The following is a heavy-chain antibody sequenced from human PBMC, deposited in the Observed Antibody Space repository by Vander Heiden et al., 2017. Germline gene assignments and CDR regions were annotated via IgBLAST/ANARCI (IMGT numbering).Heavy chain of an antibody. CDR2: ISGSGGST. Sequence: VQLLDSGGGLVQPGGSQRLSCAAFELTFSTDGMTWVRQAAGKGLEWVSGISGSGGSTYYADSVKGRFTISRDNSKNTLYLQMNSLRAEDTAIYYCARGDPAGVYWGQGTLVTVSS. D-gene: IGHD2-8*01. V-gene: IGHV3-23*01. CDR1: ELTFSTDG. CDR3: ARGDPAGVY. J-gene: IGHJ4*02.